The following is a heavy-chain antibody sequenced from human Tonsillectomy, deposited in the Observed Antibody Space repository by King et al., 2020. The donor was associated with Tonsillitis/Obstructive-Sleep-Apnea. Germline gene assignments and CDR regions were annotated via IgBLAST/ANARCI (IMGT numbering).Heavy chain of an antibody. CDR2: INPNSGGT. CDR1: GYTFTGYY. J-gene: IGHJ4*02. D-gene: IGHD2-2*02. CDR3: AREFAVVPAAITEDY. Sequence: VQLVQSGAEVKKPGASVKVSCKASGYTFTGYYMHWVRQAPGQGLEWIGWINPNSGGTNYAQKFQGRVTMTRDTSISTAYMELSRLRSDDTAVYYCAREFAVVPAAITEDYWGQGTLVTVSS. V-gene: IGHV1-2*02.